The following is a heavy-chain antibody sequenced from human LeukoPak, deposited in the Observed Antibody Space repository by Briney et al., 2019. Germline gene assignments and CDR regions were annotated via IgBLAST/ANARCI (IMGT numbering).Heavy chain of an antibody. CDR1: GFTFSSYW. D-gene: IGHD7-27*01. J-gene: IGHJ6*03. Sequence: GGSLRLSCAGSGFTFSSYWMSWVRQAPGKGLEWVANIKQDGSEKYYVDYVKGRFTISRDNAKNSLYLQMNSLRAEDTAVYYCAKTGAGYYYMDVWGKGTTVTVSS. V-gene: IGHV3-7*03. CDR2: IKQDGSEK. CDR3: AKTGAGYYYMDV.